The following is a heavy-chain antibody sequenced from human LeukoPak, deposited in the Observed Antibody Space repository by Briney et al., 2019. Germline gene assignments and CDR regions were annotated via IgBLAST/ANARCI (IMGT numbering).Heavy chain of an antibody. Sequence: ASVTVSCKASGYTFTSYDINWVRQATGQGLEWMGWMNPNSGNTGYAQKFQGRVTMTRNTSISTAYMELSSLRSEDTAVYYCARVSEDSSGYSPGYWGQGTLVTVSS. J-gene: IGHJ4*02. CDR2: MNPNSGNT. CDR1: GYTFTSYD. V-gene: IGHV1-8*01. CDR3: ARVSEDSSGYSPGY. D-gene: IGHD3-22*01.